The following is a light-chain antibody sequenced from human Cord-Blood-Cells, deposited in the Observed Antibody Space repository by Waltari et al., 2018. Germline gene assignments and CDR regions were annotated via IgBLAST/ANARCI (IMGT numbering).Light chain of an antibody. J-gene: IGKJ2*01. V-gene: IGKV3-20*01. CDR1: QSVSSSY. CDR3: QQYGSSTGYT. CDR2: GAS. Sequence: EIVLTQSPGTLSLSPGETATLSRRASQSVSSSYLAWYQQKPGQAPRLLIYGASSRATGIPDRFSGSGSGTDFTLTISRLEPEDFAVYYCQQYGSSTGYTFGQGTKLEIK.